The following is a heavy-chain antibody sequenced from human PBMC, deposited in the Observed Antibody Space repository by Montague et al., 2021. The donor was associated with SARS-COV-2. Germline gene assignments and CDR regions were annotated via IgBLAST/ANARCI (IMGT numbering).Heavy chain of an antibody. Sequence: SETLSLTCAVYGGSFSGYYWSWIRQPPGKGLEWIGYIYYSGSTNYNPSLKSRVTISVDTSKNQFSLKLNSVTAADTAVYYCARTGLGDYDILTGYSVNAFDLWGQGTTVTVSS. V-gene: IGHV4-59*01. CDR2: IYYSGST. D-gene: IGHD3-9*01. CDR1: GGSFSGYY. J-gene: IGHJ3*01. CDR3: ARTGLGDYDILTGYSVNAFDL.